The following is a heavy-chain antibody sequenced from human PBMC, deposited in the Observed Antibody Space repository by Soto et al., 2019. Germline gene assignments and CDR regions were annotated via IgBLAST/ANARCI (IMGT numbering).Heavy chain of an antibody. CDR3: ERDYDGNGNHDFDI. Sequence: PSETLSLTCTVSGGSISGYFWSWIRQPAGKGLDWIGRIYSSGSTNYNPSLNSRITMSVDTSKNQFSLKLSSVSAADTAVYYCERDYDGNGNHDFDIWGQGTLVTVSS. D-gene: IGHD3-22*01. V-gene: IGHV4-4*07. CDR2: IYSSGST. CDR1: GGSISGYF. J-gene: IGHJ3*02.